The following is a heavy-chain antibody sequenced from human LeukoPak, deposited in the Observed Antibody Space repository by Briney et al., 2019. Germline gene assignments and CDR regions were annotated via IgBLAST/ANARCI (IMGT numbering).Heavy chain of an antibody. J-gene: IGHJ6*02. Sequence: SETHSLVCTVSGGSINNYYWNWTRQSAGKGLEWIGRIYTSGSTNYNPSLNSRVTMSVDTSKKECSLKLSSVTATDTAVYYCARDSGSSLGGPPWANNDYYGMDVWGQGTMVTVSS. CDR1: GGSINNYY. CDR3: ARDSGSSLGGPPWANNDYYGMDV. CDR2: IYTSGST. V-gene: IGHV4-4*07. D-gene: IGHD6-13*01.